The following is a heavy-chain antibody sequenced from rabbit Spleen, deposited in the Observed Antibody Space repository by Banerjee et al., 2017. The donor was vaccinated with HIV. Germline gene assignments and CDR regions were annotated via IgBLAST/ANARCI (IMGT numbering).Heavy chain of an antibody. CDR2: IAGSSSGFT. D-gene: IGHD1-1*01. Sequence: QEQLVESGGGLVQPEGSLTLTCKASGFSFSSSDYICWVRQAPGKGLEWISCIAGSSSGFTYSATWATGRFTISKTSSTTVTLQMTSLTVADTATYFCTRDDGSGHYIDGYFNLWGPGTLVTVS. CDR3: TRDDGSGHYIDGYFNL. J-gene: IGHJ4*01. V-gene: IGHV1S45*01. CDR1: GFSFSSSDY.